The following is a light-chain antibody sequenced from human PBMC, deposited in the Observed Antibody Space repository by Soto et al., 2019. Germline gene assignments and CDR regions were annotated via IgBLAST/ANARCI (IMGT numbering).Light chain of an antibody. J-gene: IGKJ2*01. Sequence: DIQMTQSPSSLSASVGDRVTITCRASQTISTYLNWYQQKPGKAPRLLIYDASSLLSGVPSRFSGSGSGTDFTLTIPSLQPEDFSTYYCQQSDSTPYTFGQGTKVEI. V-gene: IGKV1-39*01. CDR1: QTISTY. CDR3: QQSDSTPYT. CDR2: DAS.